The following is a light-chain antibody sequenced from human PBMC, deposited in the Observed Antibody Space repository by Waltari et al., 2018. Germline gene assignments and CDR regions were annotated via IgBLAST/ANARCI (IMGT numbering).Light chain of an antibody. CDR2: KVS. CDR1: QSLVHSEGNTY. CDR3: LQHTHWPHT. V-gene: IGKV2-30*02. J-gene: IGKJ4*01. Sequence: DVVMTQSPLSLPVTLGQPASISGRSSQSLVHSEGNTYLPWFQKRPGQSPRRLMYKVSHRGYGVPDRFSGSVSGTDFTLKISRVEAEDVGIYYCLQHTHWPHTFGGGTNVEIK.